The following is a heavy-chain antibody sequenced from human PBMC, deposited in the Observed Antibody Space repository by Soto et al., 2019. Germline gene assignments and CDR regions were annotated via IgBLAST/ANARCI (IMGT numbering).Heavy chain of an antibody. CDR2: IYTSGST. D-gene: IGHD6-13*01. V-gene: IGHV4-4*07. Sequence: SETLSLTCTVSGGSISSYYWGWIRQPAGKGLEWIGRIYTSGSTNYNPSLKSRVTMSVDTSKNQFSLKLSSVTAADTAVYYCARCDSRGLGYYYYGMDVWGQGTTVTVSS. J-gene: IGHJ6*02. CDR1: GGSISSYY. CDR3: ARCDSRGLGYYYYGMDV.